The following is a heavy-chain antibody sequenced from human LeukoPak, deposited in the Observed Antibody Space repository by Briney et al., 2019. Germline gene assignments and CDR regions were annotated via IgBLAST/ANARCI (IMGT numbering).Heavy chain of an antibody. Sequence: PSETLSLTCAVYGGSFSGYYWSWIRQPPGKGLEWIGEINHSGSTNYNPTLKSRVTISVDTSKNQFSLKLSSVTAADTAVYYCARGSPLVATDYWGQGTLVTVSS. CDR2: INHSGST. J-gene: IGHJ4*02. CDR1: GGSFSGYY. V-gene: IGHV4-34*01. D-gene: IGHD5-12*01. CDR3: ARGSPLVATDY.